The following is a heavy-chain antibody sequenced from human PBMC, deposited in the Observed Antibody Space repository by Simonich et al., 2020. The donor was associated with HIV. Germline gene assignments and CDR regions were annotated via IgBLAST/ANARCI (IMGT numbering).Heavy chain of an antibody. CDR1: GYTFTAYY. J-gene: IGHJ4*02. V-gene: IGHV1-2*02. CDR2: SNPNGGGP. D-gene: IGHD2-15*01. CDR3: ARDACRGGTCSFDY. Sequence: QVQLLQSGAEVKKPGASVKVSCKTSGYTFTAYYMHWVRQAPGQGLEWMCWSNPNGGGPSYVKNFQGRVTRTRDTSISTAYMELSRLRSDDTAVYYCARDACRGGTCSFDYWGQGTLVTVSS.